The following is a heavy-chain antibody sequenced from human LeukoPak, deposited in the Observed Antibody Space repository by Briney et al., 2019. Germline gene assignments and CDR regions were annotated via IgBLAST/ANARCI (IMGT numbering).Heavy chain of an antibody. D-gene: IGHD2-15*01. J-gene: IGHJ4*02. CDR2: INPSGGST. CDR1: GYTFTTYY. Sequence: GASVKVSCKAFGYTFTTYYMHWVRQAPGQGLEWMGIINPSGGSTFYAQKFQGRVTMTTDTSTSTVYMELSSLRSEDTAVYYCARRYCSGGSCSFEYWGQGTLVTVSS. V-gene: IGHV1-46*01. CDR3: ARRYCSGGSCSFEY.